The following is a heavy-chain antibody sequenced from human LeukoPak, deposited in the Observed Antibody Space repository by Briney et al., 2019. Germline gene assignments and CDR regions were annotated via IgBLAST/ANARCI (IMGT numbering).Heavy chain of an antibody. V-gene: IGHV4-61*05. CDR2: IYYSGST. D-gene: IGHD6-13*01. CDR3: ARAGGPHYSSSWYRNYYYYYYMDV. CDR1: GGSISSSSYY. Sequence: SETLSLTCTVSGGSISSSSYYWGWIRQPPGKGLEWVGYIYYSGSTNYNPSLKSRVTISVDTSKNQFSLKLSSVTAADTAVYYCARAGGPHYSSSWYRNYYYYYYMDVWGKGTTVTVSS. J-gene: IGHJ6*03.